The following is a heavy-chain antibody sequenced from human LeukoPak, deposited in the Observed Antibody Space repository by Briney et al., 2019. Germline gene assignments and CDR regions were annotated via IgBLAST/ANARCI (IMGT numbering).Heavy chain of an antibody. CDR2: INPNSGGT. J-gene: IGHJ4*02. Sequence: ASVKVSCKASGYTFTDYYMHWVRQAPGQGLEWMGWINPNSGGTNYAQKFQGRVTMTRDTSLSTAYMELSRLRSDDTAVYYCHMITFGGVIATSDYWGQGTLVTVSS. CDR1: GYTFTDYY. D-gene: IGHD3-16*02. V-gene: IGHV1-2*02. CDR3: HMITFGGVIATSDY.